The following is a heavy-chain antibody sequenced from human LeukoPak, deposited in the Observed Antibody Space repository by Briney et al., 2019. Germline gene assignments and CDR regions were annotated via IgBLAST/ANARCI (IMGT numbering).Heavy chain of an antibody. CDR3: ATDPNPYSSTSGYFDF. V-gene: IGHV1-69*13. CDR2: MLPIFGTA. Sequence: GASVKVSCKASGYTFTDFLMFWVRQAPGQGLEWMGGMLPIFGTANYAQKFQGRVTITADESSNTASLDLSSLTSEDTAVYYCATDPNPYSSTSGYFDFWGQGTLVTVSS. J-gene: IGHJ4*02. CDR1: GYTFTDFL. D-gene: IGHD6-13*01.